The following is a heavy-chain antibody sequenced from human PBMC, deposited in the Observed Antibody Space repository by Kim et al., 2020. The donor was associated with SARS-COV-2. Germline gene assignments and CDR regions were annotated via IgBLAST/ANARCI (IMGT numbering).Heavy chain of an antibody. CDR3: ARRLIYSGYDY. D-gene: IGHD5-12*01. CDR1: GYTFITYA. J-gene: IGHJ4*02. CDR2: INAGNGNT. V-gene: IGHV1-3*01. Sequence: ASVKVSCKASGYTFITYAIHWVRQAPGQRLEWMGWINAGNGNTKYSQKFQGRVTITRDTSASTAYMDLSGLRSEDTAVYYCARRLIYSGYDYWGQGTLVT.